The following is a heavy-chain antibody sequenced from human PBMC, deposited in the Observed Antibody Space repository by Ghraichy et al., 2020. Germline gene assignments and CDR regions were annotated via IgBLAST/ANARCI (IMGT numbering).Heavy chain of an antibody. J-gene: IGHJ4*02. CDR1: GFTFSSYW. D-gene: IGHD6-6*01. Sequence: GGSLRLSCAASGFTFSSYWMSWVRHAPGKGLEWVANIKQDGSEKYYVDSVKGRFTISRDNAKNSLYLQMNSLRAEDTAVYYCARRRYSSSSFLASFEYWGQGTLVTVSS. CDR3: ARRRYSSSSFLASFEY. CDR2: IKQDGSEK. V-gene: IGHV3-7*01.